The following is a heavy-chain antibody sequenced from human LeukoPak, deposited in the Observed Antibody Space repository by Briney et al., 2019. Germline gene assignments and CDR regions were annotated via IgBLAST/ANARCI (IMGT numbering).Heavy chain of an antibody. D-gene: IGHD5-12*01. J-gene: IGHJ4*02. CDR2: ISYDGSNK. CDR3: ARESGYSGYDFPFDY. Sequence: QPGRSLRLSCATSGFTFSNFAIHWVRPAPGKGLEWVAAISYDGSNKYFADSVKGRFTISRDNSGNTLYLQMNSLRAEDTAVYYCARESGYSGYDFPFDYWGQGTLVTVSS. V-gene: IGHV3-30*04. CDR1: GFTFSNFA.